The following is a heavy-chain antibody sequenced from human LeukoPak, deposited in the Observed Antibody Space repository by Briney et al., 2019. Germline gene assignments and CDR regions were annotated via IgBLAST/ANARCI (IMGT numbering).Heavy chain of an antibody. CDR3: ARDLDFWSGYYLH. Sequence: PSETLSLTCTVSGGSISSYYWSWIRQPPGKGLEWIGYIYYSGSTNYNPSLKSRVTISLDTSKNQFSLKLSSVTAADTAVYYCARDLDFWSGYYLHWGQGTLVTVSS. D-gene: IGHD3-3*01. J-gene: IGHJ4*02. CDR2: IYYSGST. CDR1: GGSISSYY. V-gene: IGHV4-59*01.